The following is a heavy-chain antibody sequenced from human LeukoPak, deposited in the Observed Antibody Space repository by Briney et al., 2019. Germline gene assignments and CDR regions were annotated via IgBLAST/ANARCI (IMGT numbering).Heavy chain of an antibody. CDR1: GGSFSGYY. CDR3: ARGNRGYSYGGPYDY. V-gene: IGHV4-34*01. Sequence: PSETLSLTCAVYGGSFSGYYWSWIRQPPGKGLEXXXEINHSGSTNYNPSLKSRVTISVDTSKNQFSLKLSSVTAADTAVYYCARGNRGYSYGGPYDYWGQGTLVTVSS. D-gene: IGHD5-18*01. CDR2: INHSGST. J-gene: IGHJ4*02.